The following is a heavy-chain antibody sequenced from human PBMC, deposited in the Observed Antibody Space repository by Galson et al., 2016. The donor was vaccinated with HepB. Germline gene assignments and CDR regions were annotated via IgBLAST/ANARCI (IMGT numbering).Heavy chain of an antibody. Sequence: SVKVSCKASGYTFTSYGISWVRQAPGQGLEWMGWISAYNGNTNYAQKLQGRVTMTTDTSTSTAYMELRRLRSDDTAVYYCARRSSATLNYYYNGMDSWGQGIRVAASS. D-gene: IGHD5-12*01. CDR2: ISAYNGNT. J-gene: IGHJ6*02. CDR1: GYTFTSYG. CDR3: ARRSSATLNYYYNGMDS. V-gene: IGHV1-18*01.